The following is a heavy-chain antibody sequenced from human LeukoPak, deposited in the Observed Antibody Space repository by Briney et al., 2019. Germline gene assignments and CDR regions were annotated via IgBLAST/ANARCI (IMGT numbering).Heavy chain of an antibody. CDR3: ARGKARRFLEWLPADAFDI. CDR1: GGTFSSYA. D-gene: IGHD3-3*01. J-gene: IGHJ3*02. CDR2: FIPIFGTA. Sequence: SVKVSCKASGGTFSSYAISWVRQAPGQGLEWMGGFIPIFGTANYAQKFQGRVTITADESTSTAYMELSSLRSEDTAVYYCARGKARRFLEWLPADAFDIWGQGTMVTVSS. V-gene: IGHV1-69*13.